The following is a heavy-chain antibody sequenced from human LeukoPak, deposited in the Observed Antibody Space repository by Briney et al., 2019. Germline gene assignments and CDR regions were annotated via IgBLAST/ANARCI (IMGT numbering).Heavy chain of an antibody. CDR3: ARGGDYYDSSGYPDAFDI. CDR2: IDTSSTTM. D-gene: IGHD3-22*01. CDR1: GLTFSKYS. J-gene: IGHJ3*02. V-gene: IGHV3-48*01. Sequence: GGSLRLSCAASGLTFSKYSMTWVRQAPGKGLEWVSFIDTSSTTMYYTDSVKGRFTISRDNAKNSLYLQMNSLRAEDTAVYYCARGGDYYDSSGYPDAFDIWGQGTMVTVSS.